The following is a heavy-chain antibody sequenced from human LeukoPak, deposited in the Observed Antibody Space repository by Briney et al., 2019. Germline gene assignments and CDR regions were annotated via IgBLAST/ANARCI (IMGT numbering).Heavy chain of an antibody. Sequence: GGSLRLSCAASGFTFSSYGMHWVRQAPGKGLEWVAFIRYDGSNKYYADSVKGRFTISRDNSKNTLYLQMNSLRAEDTAVYYCANQGGCSSTSCFYPLGYWGPGTLVTVSS. D-gene: IGHD2-2*01. V-gene: IGHV3-30*02. CDR3: ANQGGCSSTSCFYPLGY. J-gene: IGHJ4*02. CDR2: IRYDGSNK. CDR1: GFTFSSYG.